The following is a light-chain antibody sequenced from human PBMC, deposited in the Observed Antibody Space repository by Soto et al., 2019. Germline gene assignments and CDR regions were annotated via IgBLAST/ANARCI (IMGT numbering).Light chain of an antibody. CDR1: QSLSSSY. CDR2: GAS. Sequence: ESVLTQSPGTLSLSPGERATLSCRASQSLSSSYLAWYQQKPGQAPRLLIYGASSRATGIPDRFSGSGSGTDFTLSISRLEPEDFAVYYCQQYGSSRPTFGQGTKVDIK. CDR3: QQYGSSRPT. J-gene: IGKJ1*01. V-gene: IGKV3-20*01.